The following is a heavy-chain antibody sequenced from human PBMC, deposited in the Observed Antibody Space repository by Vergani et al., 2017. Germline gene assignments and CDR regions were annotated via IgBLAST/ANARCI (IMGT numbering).Heavy chain of an antibody. CDR2: IYYSGST. CDR3: ARSRIYYGAGSPDY. CDR1: GGPISSYY. V-gene: IGHV4-59*01. D-gene: IGHD3-10*01. Sequence: QVQLQESGPGLVKPSETLSLTCTVSGGPISSYYWSWIRQPPGKGLEWIGYIYYSGSTNYNSSLKSRVTISVDTSKNQFSLKLSSVTAADTAVYYCARSRIYYGAGSPDYWGQGSLVTVSS. J-gene: IGHJ4*02.